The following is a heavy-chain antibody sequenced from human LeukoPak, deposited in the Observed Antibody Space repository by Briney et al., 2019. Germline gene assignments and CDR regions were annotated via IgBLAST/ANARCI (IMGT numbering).Heavy chain of an antibody. J-gene: IGHJ4*02. Sequence: PGGSLRLSCAASGFTFSSYWMHWVRQAPGEGLVWVSRINSDGSSTSYAHSVKGGFTISRDNAKNTLYLQMNSLRAEDTAVYYCARRYSGSYYDFDYWGQGTLVTASS. CDR1: GFTFSSYW. D-gene: IGHD1-26*01. CDR2: INSDGSST. V-gene: IGHV3-74*01. CDR3: ARRYSGSYYDFDY.